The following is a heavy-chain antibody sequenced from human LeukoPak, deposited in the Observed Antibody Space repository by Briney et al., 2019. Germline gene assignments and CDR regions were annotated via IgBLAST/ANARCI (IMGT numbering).Heavy chain of an antibody. D-gene: IGHD6-19*01. Sequence: GGSLTLSCAASGFTFSSYEMNWVRQAPGKGLEWVSYISSSGSTIYYADSVEGRFTISRDNAKNSLYLQMNSLRAEDTAVYYCAGDQKYSSGWYYWGQGTLVTVSS. CDR3: AGDQKYSSGWYY. CDR1: GFTFSSYE. CDR2: ISSSGSTI. J-gene: IGHJ4*02. V-gene: IGHV3-48*03.